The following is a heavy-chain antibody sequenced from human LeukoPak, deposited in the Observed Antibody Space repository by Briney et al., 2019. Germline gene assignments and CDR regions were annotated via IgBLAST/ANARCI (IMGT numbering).Heavy chain of an antibody. CDR2: ISSSSSYL. V-gene: IGHV3-21*01. CDR3: ARSFSNDPS. Sequence: PGGSLRLSCAASGFTFSSYSMNWVRQAPGKGLEWVSSISSSSSYLYYADSVKGRFTISRDNAKNSLYLQMNSLRAEDTAVYYCARSFSNDPSWGQGTLVTVSS. J-gene: IGHJ5*02. CDR1: GFTFSSYS. D-gene: IGHD1-1*01.